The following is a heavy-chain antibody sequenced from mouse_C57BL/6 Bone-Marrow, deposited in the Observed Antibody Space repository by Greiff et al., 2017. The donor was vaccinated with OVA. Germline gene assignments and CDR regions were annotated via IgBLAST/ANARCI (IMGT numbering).Heavy chain of an antibody. D-gene: IGHD2-2*01. CDR1: GYTFTSYW. J-gene: IGHJ2*01. Sequence: QVQLQQPGAELVKPGASVKLSCKASGYTFTSYWMHWVKQRPGRGLEWIGRTDPNSGGTKYNEKFKSKATLTVDKPSSTAYMQLSSLTSEDAADYYSARELWLRRGYYFDYWGQGTTLTVSS. CDR2: TDPNSGGT. V-gene: IGHV1-72*01. CDR3: ARELWLRRGYYFDY.